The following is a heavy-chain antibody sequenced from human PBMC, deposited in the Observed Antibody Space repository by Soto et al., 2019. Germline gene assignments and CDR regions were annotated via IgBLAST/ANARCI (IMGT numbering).Heavy chain of an antibody. D-gene: IGHD6-6*01. CDR2: INHSGST. CDR3: ARALKSDVAARDYYYYGMDV. CDR1: GGSFSGYY. V-gene: IGHV4-34*01. J-gene: IGHJ6*02. Sequence: QVQLQQWGAGLLKPSETLSLTCAVYGGSFSGYYWSWIRQPPGKGLEWIGEINHSGSTNYNPSLKSRVTISVDTSKNQFSLQLSSVTAADTAVYYCARALKSDVAARDYYYYGMDVWGQGTTVTVSS.